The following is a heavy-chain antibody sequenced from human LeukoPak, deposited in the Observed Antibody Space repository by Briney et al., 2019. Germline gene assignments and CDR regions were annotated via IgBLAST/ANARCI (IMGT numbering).Heavy chain of an antibody. CDR1: GGSFSGYY. D-gene: IGHD3-3*01. CDR3: ARTLDYDFWSGCD. J-gene: IGHJ4*02. Sequence: SETLSLTCAVDGGSFSGYYWSWIRQPPGKWLEWIGEVNHSGSTNYNPSLRSRVTLSVYTSKNQFPLKLSSVTAADTAVYYCARTLDYDFWSGCDWGQGTLVTVSS. V-gene: IGHV4-34*01. CDR2: VNHSGST.